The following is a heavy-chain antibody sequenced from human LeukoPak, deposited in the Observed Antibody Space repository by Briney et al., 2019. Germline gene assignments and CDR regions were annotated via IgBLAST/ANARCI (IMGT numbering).Heavy chain of an antibody. CDR3: ARGPLAVAGTTPLDY. V-gene: IGHV4-34*01. D-gene: IGHD6-19*01. Sequence: SETLSLTCAVYGGSFSGYYWSWIRQPTGKGLEWIGEINHSGSTNYNPSLRSRVTISVDTSKNQFSLKLSSVTAADTAVYYCARGPLAVAGTTPLDYWGQGTLVTVSS. CDR1: GGSFSGYY. CDR2: INHSGST. J-gene: IGHJ4*02.